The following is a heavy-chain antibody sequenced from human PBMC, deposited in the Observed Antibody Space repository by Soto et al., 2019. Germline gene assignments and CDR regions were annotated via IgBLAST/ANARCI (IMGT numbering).Heavy chain of an antibody. J-gene: IGHJ5*02. CDR3: ARVVPGAEAWFGT. CDR1: GYTFSNYG. Sequence: QVQLVQSGGEVKRPGASVKVSCKTSGYTFSNYGITWVRQAPGQPLEWLGWISLYSDVTNYAQKFQGRVSMTTDTSTTTAYMELRRLRSADTAVYYCARVVPGAEAWFGTWGQGTLVTVSS. CDR2: ISLYSDVT. V-gene: IGHV1-18*01. D-gene: IGHD2-2*01.